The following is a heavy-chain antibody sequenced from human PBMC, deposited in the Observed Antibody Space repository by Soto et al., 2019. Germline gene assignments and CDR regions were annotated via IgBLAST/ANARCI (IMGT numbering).Heavy chain of an antibody. CDR1: GFTFSSYG. CDR3: AKSRSGRYYWYFDL. D-gene: IGHD1-26*01. V-gene: IGHV3-30*18. Sequence: QVQLVESGGGVVQPGRSLRLSCAASGFTFSSYGMHWVRQAPGKGLEWVAVISYDGSNKYYADSVKGRFTISRDNSKNTLYLQMNSLRAEDTAVYYCAKSRSGRYYWYFDLWGRGTLVTVSS. J-gene: IGHJ2*01. CDR2: ISYDGSNK.